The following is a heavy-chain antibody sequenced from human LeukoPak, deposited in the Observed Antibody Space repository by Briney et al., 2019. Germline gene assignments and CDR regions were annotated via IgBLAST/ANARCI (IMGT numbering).Heavy chain of an antibody. CDR2: IIPIFGTA. V-gene: IGHV1-69*13. Sequence: SVKVSCKASGGTFSSYAISWVRQAPGQGLEWMGGIIPIFGTANYAQKFQGRVTITADESTSTAYMELSSLRSEDTAVYYCARGGDYVTSYYYYGMDVWGQGTTVTVSS. D-gene: IGHD4-17*01. J-gene: IGHJ6*02. CDR1: GGTFSSYA. CDR3: ARGGDYVTSYYYYGMDV.